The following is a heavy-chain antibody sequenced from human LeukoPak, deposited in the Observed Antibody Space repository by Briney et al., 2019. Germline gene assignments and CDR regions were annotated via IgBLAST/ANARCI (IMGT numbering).Heavy chain of an antibody. CDR2: IIPIFGTA. Sequence: SVKVSCKASGGTFSSYAISWVRQAPGQGLEWMGGIIPIFGTANYAQKFQGRVTITADESTSTAYMELSSLRSEDTAVYYCARAPVFADSSGKDAFDIWGQGTMVTVSS. CDR3: ARAPVFADSSGKDAFDI. D-gene: IGHD3-22*01. J-gene: IGHJ3*02. V-gene: IGHV1-69*01. CDR1: GGTFSSYA.